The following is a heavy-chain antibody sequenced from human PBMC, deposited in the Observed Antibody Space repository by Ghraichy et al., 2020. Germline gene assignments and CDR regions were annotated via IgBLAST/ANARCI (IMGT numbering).Heavy chain of an antibody. J-gene: IGHJ4*02. Sequence: GGSLRLSCAASGFTFSSYAMSWVRQAPGKGLEWVSAISGSGGSTYYADSVKGRFTFSRDNSKNTLYLQMNSLRAEDTAVYYCAKGNSGYSSSWYDFDYWGQGTLVTVSS. D-gene: IGHD6-13*01. CDR2: ISGSGGST. CDR3: AKGNSGYSSSWYDFDY. V-gene: IGHV3-23*01. CDR1: GFTFSSYA.